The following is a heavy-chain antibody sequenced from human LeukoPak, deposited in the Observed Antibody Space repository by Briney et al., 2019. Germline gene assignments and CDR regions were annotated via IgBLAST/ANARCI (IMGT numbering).Heavy chain of an antibody. V-gene: IGHV4-39*07. D-gene: IGHD6-13*01. J-gene: IGHJ6*03. Sequence: SETLSLTCTVSGGSISSSSYYWGWIRQPPGKGLEWIGSIYYSGSTYYNPSLKSRITISVDKSKNQFSLKLSSVTAADTAVYYCARGFSSSWYRREYYYYYMDVWGKGTTVTVSS. CDR2: IYYSGST. CDR3: ARGFSSSWYRREYYYYYMDV. CDR1: GGSISSSSYY.